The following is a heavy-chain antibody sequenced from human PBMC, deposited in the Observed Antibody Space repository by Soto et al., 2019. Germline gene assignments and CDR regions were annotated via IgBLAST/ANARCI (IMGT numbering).Heavy chain of an antibody. CDR3: ARGRGGYCSGGICYRLLDP. Sequence: EQLVQSGAEVKKPGASVKVSCKASGYTFTNYETIWVRQATGQGLAWMGWMNPNSGETVYAQKSQCRMTMPRDSSISTAYMELSSLRSEDTAVYYFARGRGGYCSGGICYRLLDPWGQGTLVTVSS. CDR1: GYTFTNYE. CDR2: MNPNSGET. V-gene: IGHV1-8*01. J-gene: IGHJ5*02. D-gene: IGHD2-15*01.